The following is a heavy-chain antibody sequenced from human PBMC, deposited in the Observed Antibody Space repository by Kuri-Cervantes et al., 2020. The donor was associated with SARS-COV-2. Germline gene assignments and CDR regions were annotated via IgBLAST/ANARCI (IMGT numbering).Heavy chain of an antibody. V-gene: IGHV3-53*01. Sequence: GGSLRLSCAASGFTVSSNYMSWVRQAPGKGLEWVSVIYSGGSTYYADSVKGRFTISRDNSKNTLYLQMNSLRAEDTAVYYCARDTRRGYSYGYGFDYWGQGTLVTVSS. D-gene: IGHD5-18*01. CDR1: GFTVSSNY. CDR2: IYSGGST. CDR3: ARDTRRGYSYGYGFDY. J-gene: IGHJ4*02.